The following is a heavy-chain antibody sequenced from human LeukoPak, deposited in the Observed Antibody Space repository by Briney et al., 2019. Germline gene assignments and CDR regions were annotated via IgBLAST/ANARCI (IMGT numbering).Heavy chain of an antibody. J-gene: IGHJ4*02. D-gene: IGHD3-10*01. Sequence: ASVKVSCKASGYTFTGYDMHWVRQAPEQGLEWMGRINPNSGGTNYAQKFQGRVTMTRDTSISTAYMELSRLRSDDTAVYYCARLYGSGLYYFDYWGQGTLVTVSS. V-gene: IGHV1-2*06. CDR1: GYTFTGYD. CDR3: ARLYGSGLYYFDY. CDR2: INPNSGGT.